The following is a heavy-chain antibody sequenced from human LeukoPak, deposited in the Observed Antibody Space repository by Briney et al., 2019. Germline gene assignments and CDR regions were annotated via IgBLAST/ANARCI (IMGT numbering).Heavy chain of an antibody. V-gene: IGHV4-39*01. J-gene: IGHJ6*03. Sequence: SETLSLTCTVSGGSISSSSYYWGWIRQPPGKGLEWIGSIYYSGSTYYNPSLKSRVSISVDTSKNQFSLKLSSVTAADTAVYYCARHGNDQPYYDFWSGYYTGHYYYYYMDVWGKGTTVTVSS. D-gene: IGHD3-3*01. CDR2: IYYSGST. CDR3: ARHGNDQPYYDFWSGYYTGHYYYYYMDV. CDR1: GGSISSSSYY.